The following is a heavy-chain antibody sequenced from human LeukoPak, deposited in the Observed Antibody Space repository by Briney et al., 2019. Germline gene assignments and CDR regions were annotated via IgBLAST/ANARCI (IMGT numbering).Heavy chain of an antibody. J-gene: IGHJ4*02. Sequence: GGSLRLSCAASRFTLSTYWMSWVRQAPGKGLEWVAHIKQVGSQEYYVDSVKGRFTISRDSAKNSLYLQMNSLRAEDTAVYYCARGVPYDSWSGPHYSDYWGQGTLVTVSS. CDR3: ARGVPYDSWSGPHYSDY. CDR1: RFTLSTYW. CDR2: IKQVGSQE. V-gene: IGHV3-7*01. D-gene: IGHD3-3*01.